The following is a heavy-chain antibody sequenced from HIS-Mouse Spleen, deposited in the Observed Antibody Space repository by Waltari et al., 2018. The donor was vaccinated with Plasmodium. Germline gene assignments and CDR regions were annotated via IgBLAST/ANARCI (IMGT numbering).Heavy chain of an antibody. CDR3: AHSDMAARRAFEI. Sequence: QITLKESGPTLVKPTQTLTLTCTFPWFSLSTSRVGVCWIRQPPGKALEWLALIYWDDDTRYSPSLKRRLTITKDTSKNQVVLTMTYMDPVDTATYYCAHSDMAARRAFEIWGQGTMVTVSS. V-gene: IGHV2-5*02. D-gene: IGHD6-6*01. CDR2: IYWDDDT. CDR1: WFSLSTSRVG. J-gene: IGHJ3*02.